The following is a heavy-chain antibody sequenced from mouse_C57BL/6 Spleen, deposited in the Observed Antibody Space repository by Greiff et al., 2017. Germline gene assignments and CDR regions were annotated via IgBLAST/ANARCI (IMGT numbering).Heavy chain of an antibody. CDR3: ATNYYGSFMDY. D-gene: IGHD1-1*01. V-gene: IGHV1-7*01. J-gene: IGHJ4*01. Sequence: VNLVESGAELAKPGASVKLSCKASGYTFTSYWMHWVKQRPGQGLEWIGYINPSSGYTKYNQKFKDKATLTADKSSSTAYMQLSSLTYEDSAVYYCATNYYGSFMDYWGQGTSVTVSS. CDR2: INPSSGYT. CDR1: GYTFTSYW.